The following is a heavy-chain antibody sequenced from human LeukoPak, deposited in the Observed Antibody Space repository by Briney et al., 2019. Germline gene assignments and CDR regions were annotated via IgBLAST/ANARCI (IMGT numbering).Heavy chain of an antibody. Sequence: KAGGSLRLSCAASGFTFSSYSMNWVRQAPGKGLEWVSSISSSSSYIYYADSVKGRFTISRDNAKNSLYLQMNSLRAEDTAVYYCAKGGFSDPITPASFFDYWGQGTLVTVSS. CDR1: GFTFSSYS. CDR2: ISSSSSYI. V-gene: IGHV3-21*01. CDR3: AKGGFSDPITPASFFDY. D-gene: IGHD3-10*01. J-gene: IGHJ4*02.